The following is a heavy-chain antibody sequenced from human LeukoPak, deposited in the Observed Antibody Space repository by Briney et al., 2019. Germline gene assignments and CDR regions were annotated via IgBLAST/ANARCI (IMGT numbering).Heavy chain of an antibody. J-gene: IGHJ4*02. D-gene: IGHD3-22*01. V-gene: IGHV5-51*01. Sequence: GESLKISCKGSGYSFTSYWIGWVRQMPGKGLEWMGIIYPGDSDTRYSPSFQGQVTISADKSISTAYLQWSSLKASDTAMYYCARGDRKYYYDSSGYYPDYWGQGTLVTASS. CDR3: ARGDRKYYYDSSGYYPDY. CDR1: GYSFTSYW. CDR2: IYPGDSDT.